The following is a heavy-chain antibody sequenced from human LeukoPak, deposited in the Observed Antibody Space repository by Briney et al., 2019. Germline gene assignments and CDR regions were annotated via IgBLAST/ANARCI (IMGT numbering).Heavy chain of an antibody. V-gene: IGHV3-21*05. CDR2: INSGSSDK. D-gene: IGHD3-3*01. CDR3: ARDTYEQGLIDF. Sequence: GGSLRLSFAASGSTFSLYAVNSVRHPPGKCLEWVYYINSGSSDKYYTEFVSGRFIISRDNAKKTLYLQMNSLRAEDTAVYFCARDTYEQGLIDFWGQGTLVSVSS. J-gene: IGHJ4*02. CDR1: GSTFSLYA.